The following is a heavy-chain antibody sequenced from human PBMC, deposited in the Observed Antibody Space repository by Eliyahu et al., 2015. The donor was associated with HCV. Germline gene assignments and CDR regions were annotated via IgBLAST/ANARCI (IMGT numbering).Heavy chain of an antibody. CDR2: ISGSSSYI. CDR1: GFTFSTYS. Sequence: EVQLVESGGGLVKPGGSLRLSCXASGFTFSTYSMNWVRQAPGKGLEGVSSISGSSSYIYYADSLKGRFTISRDNAKKSMFLQMNSLRAEDTAVYYCARDLYGSASNTFDIWGQGTMVTVSS. J-gene: IGHJ3*02. V-gene: IGHV3-21*01. CDR3: ARDLYGSASNTFDI. D-gene: IGHD3-10*01.